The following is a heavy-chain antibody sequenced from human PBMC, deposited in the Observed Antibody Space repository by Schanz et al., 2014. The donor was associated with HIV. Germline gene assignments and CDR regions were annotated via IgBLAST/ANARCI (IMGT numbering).Heavy chain of an antibody. J-gene: IGHJ4*02. V-gene: IGHV4-34*02. Sequence: QVRLQQWGAGLLKPSETLSLTCAVYGASFSDDYWTWIRQPPGKGLEWIGEINHSGSTNYNPSLKSLVTISVDTSKNHFSLELTSVTAADTAVYYCAKLILFDNHDFWSGYPDWGQGTLVTVSS. CDR3: AKLILFDNHDFWSGYPD. D-gene: IGHD3-3*01. CDR2: INHSGST. CDR1: GASFSDDY.